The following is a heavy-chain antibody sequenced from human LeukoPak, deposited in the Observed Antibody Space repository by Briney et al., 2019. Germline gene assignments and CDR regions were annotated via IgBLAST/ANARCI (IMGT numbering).Heavy chain of an antibody. CDR2: ISGSGGST. J-gene: IGHJ5*02. Sequence: GGSLRLSCAASGFTFSSYAMSWVRQAPGKGLEWVSAISGSGGSTYYADSVKGRFTISRDNSKNTLYLQMNSLRAEDTAVYYCGKGGGGLLWFDPWGQGTLVTVSS. CDR1: GFTFSSYA. CDR3: GKGGGGLLWFDP. V-gene: IGHV3-23*01. D-gene: IGHD2-15*01.